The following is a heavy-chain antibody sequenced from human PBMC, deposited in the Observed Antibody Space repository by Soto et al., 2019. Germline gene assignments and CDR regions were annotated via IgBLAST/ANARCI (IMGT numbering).Heavy chain of an antibody. CDR3: ANGRSXAXDYYYYGXXX. CDR1: GGTFSSYA. J-gene: IGHJ6*02. Sequence: SVKVSCKASGGTFSSYAISWVRQAPGQGLEWMGGIIPIFGTANYAQKFQGRVTITADESTSTAYMELSSLRSEDTAVYYCANGRSXAXDYYYYGXXXXXQGTTVTVSS. D-gene: IGHD6-6*01. CDR2: IIPIFGTA. V-gene: IGHV1-69*13.